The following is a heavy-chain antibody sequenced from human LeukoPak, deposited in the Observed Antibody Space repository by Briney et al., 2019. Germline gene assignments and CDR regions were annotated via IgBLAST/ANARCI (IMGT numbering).Heavy chain of an antibody. D-gene: IGHD4-17*01. Sequence: SETLSLTCTVSGGPISSYFWSWTRQPPGKGREGSGYIYYSGSTNYNPSLKSRVTISIDTSKKQFSLRLTSVTAADTAVYYCARHRDHGDYGLDSWGQGALVTVSS. J-gene: IGHJ4*02. CDR1: GGPISSYF. CDR3: ARHRDHGDYGLDS. V-gene: IGHV4-59*08. CDR2: IYYSGST.